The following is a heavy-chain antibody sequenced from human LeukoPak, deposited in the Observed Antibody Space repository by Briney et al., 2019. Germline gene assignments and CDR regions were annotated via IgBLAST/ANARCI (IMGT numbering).Heavy chain of an antibody. D-gene: IGHD3-22*01. CDR3: ARHVSDYYDSSALREADDAFDI. CDR2: IYYSGST. J-gene: IGHJ3*02. CDR1: GGSISSYY. V-gene: IGHV4-59*08. Sequence: SETLSLTCTVSGGSISSYYWSWIRQPPGKGLEWIGYIYYSGSTNYNPSLKSRVTISVDTSKNQFSLKLSSVTAADTALYYCARHVSDYYDSSALREADDAFDIWGQGTMVTVSS.